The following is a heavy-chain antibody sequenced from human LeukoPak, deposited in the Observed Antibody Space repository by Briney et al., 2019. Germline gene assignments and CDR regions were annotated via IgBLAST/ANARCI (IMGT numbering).Heavy chain of an antibody. Sequence: SETLSLTCTVYGGPFSGYYWSWIRQPPGKGLEWIGEINHSGSTNYNPSLKSRVTISVDTSKNQFSLKLSSVTAADTAVYYCARDRIAAAGTLDYFDYWGQGTLVTVSS. D-gene: IGHD6-13*01. V-gene: IGHV4-34*01. CDR2: INHSGST. J-gene: IGHJ4*02. CDR1: GGPFSGYY. CDR3: ARDRIAAAGTLDYFDY.